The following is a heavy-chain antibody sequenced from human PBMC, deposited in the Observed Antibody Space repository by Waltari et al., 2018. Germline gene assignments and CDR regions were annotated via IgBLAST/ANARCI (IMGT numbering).Heavy chain of an antibody. J-gene: IGHJ4*02. CDR2: IKQDGSEK. CDR3: AREYYDFWSGPFDY. V-gene: IGHV3-7*01. D-gene: IGHD3-3*01. Sequence: RQAPGKGLEWVANIKQDGSEKYYVDSVKGRFTISRDNAKNSLYLQMNSLRAEDTAVYYCAREYYDFWSGPFDYWGQGTLVTVSS.